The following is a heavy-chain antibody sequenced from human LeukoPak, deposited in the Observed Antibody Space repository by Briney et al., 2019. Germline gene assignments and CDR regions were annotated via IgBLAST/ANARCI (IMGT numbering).Heavy chain of an antibody. J-gene: IGHJ4*02. D-gene: IGHD3-22*01. CDR1: GYTFTGYY. CDR3: ARAYYYDSSGYYGYSDY. Sequence: ASVKVSCKASGYTFTGYYMHWVRQAPGQGLEWMGWINPNSGRTNYAQKLQGRVTMTTDTSTSTAYMELRSLRSDDTAVYYCARAYYYDSSGYYGYSDYWGQGTLVTVSS. V-gene: IGHV1-2*02. CDR2: INPNSGRT.